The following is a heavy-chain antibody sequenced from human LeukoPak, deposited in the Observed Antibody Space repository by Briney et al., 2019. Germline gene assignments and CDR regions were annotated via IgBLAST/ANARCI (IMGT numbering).Heavy chain of an antibody. Sequence: SETLSLTCTVSGGSISSYYWSWIRQPPGKGLEWIGSIYYSGSTYYNPSLKSRVTISVDTSKNQFSLKLSSVTAADTAVYYCASQSLDGYSYGYDDYWGQGTLVTVSS. V-gene: IGHV4-39*01. J-gene: IGHJ4*02. CDR2: IYYSGST. CDR1: GGSISSYY. D-gene: IGHD5-18*01. CDR3: ASQSLDGYSYGYDDY.